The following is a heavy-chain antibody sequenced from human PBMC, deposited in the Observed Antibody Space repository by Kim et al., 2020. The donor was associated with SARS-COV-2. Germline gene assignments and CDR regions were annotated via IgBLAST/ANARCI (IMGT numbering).Heavy chain of an antibody. Sequence: ASVKVSCKASGYTFTSYDINWVRQATGQGLEWMGWMNPNSGNTGYAQKFQGRVTMTRNTSISTAYMELSSLRAEDTAVYYCARDLQQLPYYGMDVWGQGTTVTVSS. CDR1: GYTFTSYD. J-gene: IGHJ6*02. V-gene: IGHV1-8*01. CDR3: ARDLQQLPYYGMDV. D-gene: IGHD6-13*01. CDR2: MNPNSGNT.